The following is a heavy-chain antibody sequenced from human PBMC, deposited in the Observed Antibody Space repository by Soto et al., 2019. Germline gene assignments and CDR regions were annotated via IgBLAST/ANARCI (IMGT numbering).Heavy chain of an antibody. V-gene: IGHV4-39*01. Sequence: SETLSLTCTVSGVSISNSSYYWGWIRRPPGKGLEWIGTIYYSGITYYNPSLKSRVTISVDTSKNQFSLKLTSVTAADTAVYYCARNGSNWGQGTLVTVSS. CDR2: IYYSGIT. CDR1: GVSISNSSYY. J-gene: IGHJ4*02. CDR3: ARNGSN.